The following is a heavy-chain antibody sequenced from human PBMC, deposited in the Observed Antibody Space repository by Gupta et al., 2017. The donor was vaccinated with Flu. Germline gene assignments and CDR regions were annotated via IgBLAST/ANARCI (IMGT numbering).Heavy chain of an antibody. Sequence: ASGFSFSNFAMSRVREAPGKGWVGSTARSGSGNNIYSPDSGKGLFTITRDNSKNTLYLQLTSLGVEDRGVYLGAKCNCTNGYLHYGGQGTLVTVSS. CDR2: RSGSGNNI. V-gene: IGHV3-23*01. CDR3: AKCNCTNGYLHY. CDR1: GFSFSNFA. J-gene: IGHJ4*02. D-gene: IGHD1-20*01.